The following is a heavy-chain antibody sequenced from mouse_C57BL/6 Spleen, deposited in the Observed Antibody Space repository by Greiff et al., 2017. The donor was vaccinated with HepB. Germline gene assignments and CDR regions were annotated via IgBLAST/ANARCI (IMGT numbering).Heavy chain of an antibody. CDR3: ARGDYYGNGAMDY. J-gene: IGHJ4*01. D-gene: IGHD1-1*01. Sequence: VQLQESGAELARPGASVKMSCKASGYTFTSYTMHWVKQRPGQGLEWIGYINPSSGYTKYNQKFKDKATLTADKSSSTAYMQLSSLTSEDSAVYYCARGDYYGNGAMDYWGQGTSVTVSS. CDR2: INPSSGYT. CDR1: GYTFTSYT. V-gene: IGHV1-4*01.